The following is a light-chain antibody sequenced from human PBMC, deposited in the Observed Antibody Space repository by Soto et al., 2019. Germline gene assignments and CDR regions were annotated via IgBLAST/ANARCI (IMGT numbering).Light chain of an antibody. J-gene: IGKJ5*01. CDR3: QQYGGSPAIT. Sequence: EIVLTQSPGALSLSPGERATLSCRASQSVSTRYLGWYQQKPGQAPRPLVYGASSRATGVPNRFSGSGSATDLTLTISRVEPEDFGVYYCQQYGGSPAITFGQGTRLEIK. CDR2: GAS. CDR1: QSVSTRY. V-gene: IGKV3-20*01.